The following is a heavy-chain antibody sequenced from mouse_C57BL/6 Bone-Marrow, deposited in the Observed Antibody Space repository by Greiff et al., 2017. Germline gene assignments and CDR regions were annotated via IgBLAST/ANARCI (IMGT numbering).Heavy chain of an antibody. V-gene: IGHV1-81*01. CDR2: IYPRSGNT. CDR3: ASLGAIYSHYLYYYAMDY. CDR1: GYTFTSYG. J-gene: IGHJ4*01. Sequence: QVQLKESGAELARPGASVKLSCKASGYTFTSYGISWVKQRTGQGLEWIGEIYPRSGNTYYNEKFKGKATLTADKAYSTAYMELRSLPSESSAFSFCASLGAIYSHYLYYYAMDYWGQGTSVTVSS. D-gene: IGHD1-2*01.